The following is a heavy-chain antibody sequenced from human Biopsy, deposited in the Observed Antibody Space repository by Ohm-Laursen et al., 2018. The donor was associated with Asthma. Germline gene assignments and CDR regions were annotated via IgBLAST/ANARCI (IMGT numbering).Heavy chain of an antibody. CDR2: ISWNSRSI. CDR1: GLNFEDYV. CDR3: RALPTRTMYFDS. J-gene: IGHJ4*02. Sequence: SLRLSCAASGLNFEDYVMHWVRQAPGKGLEWVSGISWNSRSIGYGDSVKGRFTISRDNTKNSLYLQMSSLSPEDTAMYYCRALPTRTMYFDSWGQGTLVTVSS. V-gene: IGHV3-9*01. D-gene: IGHD4/OR15-4a*01.